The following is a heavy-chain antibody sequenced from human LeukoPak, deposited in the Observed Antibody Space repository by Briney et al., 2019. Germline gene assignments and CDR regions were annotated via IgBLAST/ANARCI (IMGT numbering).Heavy chain of an antibody. CDR2: ISSSSSTI. V-gene: IGHV3-48*01. D-gene: IGHD5-18*01. J-gene: IGHJ6*03. CDR1: GFTFSSYS. CDR3: AKDSVRGYSYGYSHYYMEV. Sequence: PGGSLRLSCAASGFTFSSYSMNWVRQAPGKGLECVSYISSSSSTIYYADSVKGRFTISRDNSKNTLYLQMNSLRAEDTAVYYCAKDSVRGYSYGYSHYYMEVWGKGTTVSISS.